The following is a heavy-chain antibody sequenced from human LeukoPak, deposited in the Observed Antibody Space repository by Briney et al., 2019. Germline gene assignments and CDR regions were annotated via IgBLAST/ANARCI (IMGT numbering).Heavy chain of an antibody. CDR1: RYYSTNYW. J-gene: IGHJ4*02. D-gene: IGHD6-6*01. CDR3: ARHITTSSTSSHFDS. Sequence: GESLKISCKGSRYYSTNYWMAWVRQMPGKGLEYMGFIYPGENNIRYSPPFQGQVTISADKSINTAYLQWNSLKASDTAMYYCARHITTSSTSSHFDSWGQGTLVTVSS. CDR2: IYPGENNI. V-gene: IGHV5-51*01.